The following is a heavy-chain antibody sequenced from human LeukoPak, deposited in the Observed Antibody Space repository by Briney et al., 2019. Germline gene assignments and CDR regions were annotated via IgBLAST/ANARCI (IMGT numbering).Heavy chain of an antibody. CDR1: GFTFGDYS. D-gene: IGHD3-9*01. CDR2: IRSKGYGGTA. Sequence: PGGSLRLSCTTSGFTFGDYSMSWFRQAPGKGLEWVGFIRSKGYGGTAEYAASVKGRFTISRDDSNSIAYLQMDSLKTEDTAVYYCTREIRYFDWFQADYLGQGTLVTVSS. J-gene: IGHJ4*02. CDR3: TREIRYFDWFQADY. V-gene: IGHV3-49*03.